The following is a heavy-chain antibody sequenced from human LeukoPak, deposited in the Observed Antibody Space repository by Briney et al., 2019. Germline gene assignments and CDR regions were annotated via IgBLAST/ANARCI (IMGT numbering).Heavy chain of an antibody. D-gene: IGHD2-2*01. V-gene: IGHV4-39*01. Sequence: KPSETLSLTCTVSGGSISSSSYYWGWIRQPPGKGLEWIGSIYYIGSTYYNPSLKSRVTISVDTSKNQFSLKLSSVTAADTAVYYCARALYCSSTSCYPYYYYYYMDVWGKGTTVTVSS. CDR1: GGSISSSSYY. CDR2: IYYIGST. J-gene: IGHJ6*03. CDR3: ARALYCSSTSCYPYYYYYYMDV.